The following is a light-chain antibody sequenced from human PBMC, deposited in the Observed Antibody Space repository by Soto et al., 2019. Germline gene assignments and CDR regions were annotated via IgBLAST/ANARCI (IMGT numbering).Light chain of an antibody. CDR3: QQYVDSPLT. CDR2: GAS. J-gene: IGKJ4*01. V-gene: IGKV3-20*01. CDR1: QTVGKNY. Sequence: EIILTQSPGTLSLSPGERATLSCRASQTVGKNYLAWYQHKPGQAPRLLIHGASTRATGIPDRFSGSGSGADFTLTLSRLEPEDFAVYYCQQYVDSPLTFGGGTKVEIK.